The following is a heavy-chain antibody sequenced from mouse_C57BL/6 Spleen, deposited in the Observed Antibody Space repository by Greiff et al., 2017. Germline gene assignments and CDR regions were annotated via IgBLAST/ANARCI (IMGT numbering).Heavy chain of an antibody. V-gene: IGHV1-4*01. D-gene: IGHD1-1*01. CDR3: AVYYYGSSYGWYFDV. Sequence: LVESGAELARPGASVKMSCKASGYTFTSYTMHWVKQRPGQGLEWIGYINPSSGYTKYNQKIKDKATLTADKSSSTAYMQLSSLTSEDSAVYYCAVYYYGSSYGWYFDVWGTGTTVTVSS. J-gene: IGHJ1*03. CDR1: GYTFTSYT. CDR2: INPSSGYT.